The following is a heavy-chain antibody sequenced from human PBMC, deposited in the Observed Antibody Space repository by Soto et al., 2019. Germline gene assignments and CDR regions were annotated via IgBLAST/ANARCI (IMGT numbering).Heavy chain of an antibody. CDR2: SRKKPNSYTT. V-gene: IGHV3-72*01. CDR3: ARSTYSSGSGWYVDY. J-gene: IGHJ4*02. Sequence: EVQLVGSGGGLVQLGGSLRLSCAASGFTFSDHYIDWVGQAQGKGLQWVGRSRKKPNSYTTEYAASVKGRFTISRDDSKNSLYLQMNSLKTEDTAVYYCARSTYSSGSGWYVDYWGQGTLVTVSS. D-gene: IGHD6-19*01. CDR1: GFTFSDHY.